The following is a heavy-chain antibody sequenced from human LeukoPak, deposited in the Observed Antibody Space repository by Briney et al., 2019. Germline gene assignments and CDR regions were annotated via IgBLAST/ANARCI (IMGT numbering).Heavy chain of an antibody. CDR3: ARSTYYDFWSGYFYPPDY. CDR2: MNPNSGNT. Sequence: ASVKVSCKASGYTFTSYDINWVRQAPGQGLEWMGWMNPNSGNTGYAQKFQGRVTMTRNTSISTAYMELSSLRSEDTAVYYCARSTYYDFWSGYFYPPDYWGQGTLVTVSS. D-gene: IGHD3-3*01. J-gene: IGHJ4*02. V-gene: IGHV1-8*01. CDR1: GYTFTSYD.